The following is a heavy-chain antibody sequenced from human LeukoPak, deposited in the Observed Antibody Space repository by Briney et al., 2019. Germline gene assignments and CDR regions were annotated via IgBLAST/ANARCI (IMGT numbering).Heavy chain of an antibody. J-gene: IGHJ4*02. CDR3: ASSSPPRSSSWYFPFKY. Sequence: SETLSLTCAVYGGSFSGYYWCWIRQPPGKGLEWIGEINHSGSTNYNPSLKSRVTISVDTSKNQFSLKLSSVTAADTAVYYCASSSPPRSSSWYFPFKYWGQGTLVTVSS. CDR1: GGSFSGYY. CDR2: INHSGST. V-gene: IGHV4-34*01. D-gene: IGHD6-13*01.